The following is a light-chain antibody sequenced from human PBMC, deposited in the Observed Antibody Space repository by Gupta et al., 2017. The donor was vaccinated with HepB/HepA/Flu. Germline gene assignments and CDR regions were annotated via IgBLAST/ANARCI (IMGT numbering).Light chain of an antibody. J-gene: IGLJ1*01. Sequence: QSVLTQPPSVSAAPGQKVTISCSGISSNTGNAYVSWYQQLPGTAPKLLIYDNNKRPSGIPDRFSGSKSGTSATLGITGLQTGDEGDYYCGTWDNSLTAGSVFGTGTRVSVL. CDR2: DNN. V-gene: IGLV1-51*01. CDR3: GTWDNSLTAGSV. CDR1: SSNTGNAY.